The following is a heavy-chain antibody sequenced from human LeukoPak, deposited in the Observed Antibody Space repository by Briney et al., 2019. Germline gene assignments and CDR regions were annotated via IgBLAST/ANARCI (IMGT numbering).Heavy chain of an antibody. CDR2: INHSGST. V-gene: IGHV4-34*01. CDR3: ARYRRGRVLDV. D-gene: IGHD3-16*01. Sequence: PSETLSLTCAVYGGSFSGYYWSWIRQPPGKGLEWIGEINHSGSTNYNPSLKSRVTISVDTSKNQFSLKLSSVTAADTAVYYCARYRRGRVLDVWGKGTTVTISS. CDR1: GGSFSGYY. J-gene: IGHJ6*04.